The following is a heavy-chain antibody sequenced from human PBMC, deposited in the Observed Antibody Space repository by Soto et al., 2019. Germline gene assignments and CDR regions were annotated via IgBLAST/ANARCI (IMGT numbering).Heavy chain of an antibody. J-gene: IGHJ6*02. CDR2: ISNSGTTV. Sequence: QVQLVESGGGLVKPGGSLRLSCAASNFIFSDYYLSWIRQAPGKGLEWVSYISNSGTTVYYADSVKGRFSISRDNAKKSLYLQMNSLRAEATAVYYCARDTLPTDFGLGWDVWCQGTTVTVSS. CDR1: NFIFSDYY. CDR3: ARDTLPTDFGLGWDV. V-gene: IGHV3-11*01. D-gene: IGHD4-17*01.